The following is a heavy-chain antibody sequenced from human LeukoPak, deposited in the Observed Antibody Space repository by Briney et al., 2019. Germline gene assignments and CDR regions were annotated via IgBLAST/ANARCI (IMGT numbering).Heavy chain of an antibody. CDR2: IIPIFGTA. Sequence: SVKVSCKASGGTFSSYAINWVRQAPGQGLEWMGGIIPIFGTANYAQKFQGRVTITADESTSTAYMELSSLRAEDTAVYYCARVMEYSGSYSPDAFDIWGQGTMVTVSS. D-gene: IGHD1-26*01. V-gene: IGHV1-69*01. CDR1: GGTFSSYA. CDR3: ARVMEYSGSYSPDAFDI. J-gene: IGHJ3*02.